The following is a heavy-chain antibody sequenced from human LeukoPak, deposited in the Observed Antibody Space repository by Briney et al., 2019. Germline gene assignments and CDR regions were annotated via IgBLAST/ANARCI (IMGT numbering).Heavy chain of an antibody. V-gene: IGHV4-39*07. D-gene: IGHD3-22*01. CDR3: ARELGSGYTFDI. CDR2: IYDTGST. CDR1: GGSVSSHTYY. J-gene: IGHJ3*02. Sequence: SETLSLTCSVSGGSVSSHTYYWGWVRQPPGKGLEWIGTIYDTGSTYYNPSLKSRVTISVDTSKNQFSLKLSSVTAADTAVYYCARELGSGYTFDIWGQGTMVTVSS.